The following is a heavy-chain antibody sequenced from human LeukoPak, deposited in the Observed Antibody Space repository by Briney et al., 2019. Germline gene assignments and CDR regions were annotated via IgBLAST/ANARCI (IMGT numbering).Heavy chain of an antibody. CDR3: ARGAVTFDP. CDR1: GGSISSHY. D-gene: IGHD4-11*01. Sequence: SETLSLTSTVSGGSISSHYWSWIRQPPGKGLEWIGYVSYSGSTNYNPSLKSRVAISLDTSKNQFSLKLSSVTAADTAVYYCARGAVTFDPWGQGTLVTVSS. V-gene: IGHV4-59*11. CDR2: VSYSGST. J-gene: IGHJ5*02.